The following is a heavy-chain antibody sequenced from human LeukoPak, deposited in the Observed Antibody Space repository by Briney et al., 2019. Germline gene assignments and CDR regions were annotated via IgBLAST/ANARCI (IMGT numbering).Heavy chain of an antibody. D-gene: IGHD6-13*01. CDR1: GFTFSSYA. Sequence: GGSLRLSCAASGFTFSSYAMSWVRQAPGKGLEWVSAISGSGGSTYYADSVKGRFTISRDNSKNTLYLQMISLRAEDTAVYYCVKDLERGVGSWPYFDYWGQGTLVTVSS. J-gene: IGHJ4*02. CDR3: VKDLERGVGSWPYFDY. CDR2: ISGSGGST. V-gene: IGHV3-23*01.